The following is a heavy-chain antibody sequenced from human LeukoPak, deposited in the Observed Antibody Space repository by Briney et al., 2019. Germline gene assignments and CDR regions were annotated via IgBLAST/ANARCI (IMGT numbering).Heavy chain of an antibody. V-gene: IGHV1-69*04. Sequence: SVKVSCKASGGTFSSYAISWVRQAPGQGLEWMGRIIPILGIANYAQKFQGRVTITADKSTSTAYMELSSLRSEDTAVYYCARDIVGASLGTFDIWVQGTMVTVSS. J-gene: IGHJ3*02. D-gene: IGHD1-26*01. CDR2: IIPILGIA. CDR3: ARDIVGASLGTFDI. CDR1: GGTFSSYA.